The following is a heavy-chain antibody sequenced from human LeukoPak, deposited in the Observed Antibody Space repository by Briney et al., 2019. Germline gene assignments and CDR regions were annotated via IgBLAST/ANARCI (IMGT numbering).Heavy chain of an antibody. Sequence: SGPTLVNPTQTLTLTCTFSGFSHSTSGMCVSWIRQPPGKALEWLARIDWDDDKYYSTSLKTRLTISKDTSKNQVVLTMTNMDPVDTATYYCARIRIVGATRGFDPWGQGTLVTVSS. CDR2: IDWDDDK. CDR3: ARIRIVGATRGFDP. CDR1: GFSHSTSGMC. J-gene: IGHJ5*02. V-gene: IGHV2-70*11. D-gene: IGHD1-26*01.